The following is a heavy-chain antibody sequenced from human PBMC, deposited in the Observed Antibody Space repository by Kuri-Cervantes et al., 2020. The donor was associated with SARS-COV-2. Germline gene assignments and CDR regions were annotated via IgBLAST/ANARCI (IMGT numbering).Heavy chain of an antibody. CDR1: GGSFSSYY. CDR2: TSHRGRT. Sequence: SETLSLTCVVSGGSFSSYYWSWIRRSPGKGLEWIGETSHRGRTSYNPSLESRLTISLDTSKNEISLTLTSVTAADTAVYYCARDRFIRTYYGSGTYYNWDGMDVWGQGTTVTVSS. V-gene: IGHV4-34*01. CDR3: ARDRFIRTYYGSGTYYNWDGMDV. J-gene: IGHJ6*02. D-gene: IGHD3-10*01.